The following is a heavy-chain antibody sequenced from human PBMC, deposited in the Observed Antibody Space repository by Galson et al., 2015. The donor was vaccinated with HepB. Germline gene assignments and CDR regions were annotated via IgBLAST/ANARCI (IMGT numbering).Heavy chain of an antibody. V-gene: IGHV3-23*01. Sequence: SLRLSCAASGFTFSSFAMTWVRQAPGKGLEWVSHISGSGVTTYYADSVKGRFTISRDNSNNTLYLRMNSLRADDTAVYYCAKGGLFGSGSWTDSWGQGTLVTVSS. CDR3: AKGGLFGSGSWTDS. CDR1: GFTFSSFA. CDR2: ISGSGVTT. D-gene: IGHD3-10*01. J-gene: IGHJ5*01.